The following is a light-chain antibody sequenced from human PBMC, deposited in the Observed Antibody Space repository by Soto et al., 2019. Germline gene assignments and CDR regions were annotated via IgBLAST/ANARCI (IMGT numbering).Light chain of an antibody. CDR1: QSLSSRY. J-gene: IGKJ4*01. V-gene: IGKV3-20*01. CDR2: GAS. CDR3: QQYSSSPPT. Sequence: EIVLTQSPGTLSLSPGDRATLSCRASQSLSSRYLAWYRQKPGQAPRLLIYGASNRATGIPDRFSGSGSGTDFTLTISRLEPDDFAMYYCQQYSSSPPTFGGGTKVEIK.